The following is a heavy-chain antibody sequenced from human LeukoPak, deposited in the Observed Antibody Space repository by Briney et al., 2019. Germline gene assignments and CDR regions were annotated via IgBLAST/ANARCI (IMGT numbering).Heavy chain of an antibody. CDR1: GYTFTGYY. CDR2: INPNSGGT. D-gene: IGHD6-19*01. J-gene: IGHJ5*02. Sequence: ASVTVSCKASGYTFTGYYMHWVRQAPGQGLEWMGWINPNSGGTNYVQKFQGRVTMTRDTSISTAYMELSRLRSDDTAVYYCARGWQWLVMGDWFDPWGQGTLVTVSS. V-gene: IGHV1-2*02. CDR3: ARGWQWLVMGDWFDP.